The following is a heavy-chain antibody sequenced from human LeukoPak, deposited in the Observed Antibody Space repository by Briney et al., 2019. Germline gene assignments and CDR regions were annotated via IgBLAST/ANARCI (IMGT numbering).Heavy chain of an antibody. CDR3: ASGRYDILTGADY. Sequence: SVKVSCTASGGTFSSYAISWVRQAPGLGLEWMGGIIPIFGTANYAQKFQGRVTITADESTSTAYMELSSLRSEDTAVYYCASGRYDILTGADYWGQGTLVTVSS. D-gene: IGHD3-9*01. CDR2: IIPIFGTA. J-gene: IGHJ4*02. V-gene: IGHV1-69*13. CDR1: GGTFSSYA.